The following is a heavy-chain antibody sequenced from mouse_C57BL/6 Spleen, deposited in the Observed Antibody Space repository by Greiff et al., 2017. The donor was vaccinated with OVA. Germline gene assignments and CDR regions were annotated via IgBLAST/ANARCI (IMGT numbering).Heavy chain of an antibody. D-gene: IGHD2-3*01. J-gene: IGHJ3*01. V-gene: IGHV1-81*01. CDR3: ADCYGRERDAWFAY. CDR2: IYTRSGNT. CDR1: GYTFTSYG. Sequence: QVQLQQSGAELARPGASVKLSCKASGYTFTSYGISWVKQRTGQGLEWIGEIYTRSGNTYYNEKFKGKATLTADKSSSTAYMELRSLTSEDSAVYVCADCYGRERDAWFAYWGQGTLVTVSA.